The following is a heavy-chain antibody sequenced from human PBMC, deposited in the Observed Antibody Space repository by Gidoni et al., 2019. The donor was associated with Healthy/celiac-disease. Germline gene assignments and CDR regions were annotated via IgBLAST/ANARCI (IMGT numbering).Heavy chain of an antibody. J-gene: IGHJ3*02. CDR3: AGTPSKITMVRGVMPAFDI. D-gene: IGHD3-10*01. V-gene: IGHV4-34*01. CDR2: INHSGST. CDR1: GGSFSGYY. Sequence: QVQLQQWGAGLLKPSETLSLTCAVYGGSFSGYYWSWIRQPPGKGLEWIGEINHSGSTNYNPSLKSRVTISVDTSKNQFSLKLSSVTAADTAVYYCAGTPSKITMVRGVMPAFDIWGQGTMVTVSS.